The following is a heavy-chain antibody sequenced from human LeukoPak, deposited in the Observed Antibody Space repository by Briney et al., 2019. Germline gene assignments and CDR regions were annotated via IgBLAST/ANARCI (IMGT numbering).Heavy chain of an antibody. CDR1: GFTFSSYA. D-gene: IGHD2-21*02. CDR2: ISGSGGST. J-gene: IGHJ4*02. V-gene: IGHV3-23*01. CDR3: AKDPTVVVTVVDY. Sequence: GRSLRLSCAASGFTFSSYATSWVRQAPGKGLEWVSAISGSGGSTYYADSVKGRFTISRDNSKNTLYLQMNSLRAEDTAVYYCAKDPTVVVTVVDYWGQGTLVTVSS.